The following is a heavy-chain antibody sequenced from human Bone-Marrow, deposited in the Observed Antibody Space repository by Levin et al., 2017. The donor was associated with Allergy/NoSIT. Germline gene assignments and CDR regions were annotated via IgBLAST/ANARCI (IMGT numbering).Heavy chain of an antibody. Sequence: SETLSLTCTVSGASLGNGGYYLNWIRQRPGKGLDWIGYIYYTGSTYYNPSLKSRVTISADTSKNQFSLKMSSVTAADTAVYYCASDFGRGYTVGGYALDVWGQGTTVLVSS. CDR1: GASLGNGGYY. V-gene: IGHV4-31*03. J-gene: IGHJ6*02. CDR3: ASDFGRGYTVGGYALDV. CDR2: IYYTGST. D-gene: IGHD5-18*01.